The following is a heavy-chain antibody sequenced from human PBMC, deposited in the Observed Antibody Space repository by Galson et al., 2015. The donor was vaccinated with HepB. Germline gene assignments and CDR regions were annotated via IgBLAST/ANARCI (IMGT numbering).Heavy chain of an antibody. CDR3: AKSPDSGSYYLYDY. CDR2: ISGSGGST. J-gene: IGHJ4*02. CDR1: GFTFSSYA. Sequence: SLRLSCAASGFTFSSYAMSWVRQAPGKGLEWVSAISGSGGSTYYADSVKGRFTISRDNSKNTLYLQMNSLRAEDTAVYYCAKSPDSGSYYLYDYWGQGTLVTVSS. D-gene: IGHD1-26*01. V-gene: IGHV3-23*01.